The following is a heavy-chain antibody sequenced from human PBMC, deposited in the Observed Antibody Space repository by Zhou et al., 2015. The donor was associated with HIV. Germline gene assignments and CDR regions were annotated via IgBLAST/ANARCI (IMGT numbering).Heavy chain of an antibody. D-gene: IGHD3-16*01. Sequence: QMQLVESGGGVVQPGRSLRLSCAASGFTFSTYSMHWVRQTPGKGLEWVAVISSDGGNKYSADSVKGRFTISRDNSKNTLYLQMNSLRADDTAVYHCARDRTQTFRGWYLDLWGRGTLVTVSS. CDR2: ISSDGGNK. V-gene: IGHV3-30-3*01. J-gene: IGHJ2*01. CDR3: ARDRTQTFRGWYLDL. CDR1: GFTFSTYS.